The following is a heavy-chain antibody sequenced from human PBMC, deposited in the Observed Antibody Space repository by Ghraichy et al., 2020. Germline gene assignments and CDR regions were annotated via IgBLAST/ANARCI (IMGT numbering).Heavy chain of an antibody. D-gene: IGHD6-19*01. CDR3: AVARGWQAYVDY. J-gene: IGHJ4*02. CDR1: GYTFTSYY. CDR2: INPSGGST. V-gene: IGHV1-46*01. Sequence: ASVKVSCKASGYTFTSYYMHWVRQAPGQGLEWMGIINPSGGSTSYAQKFQGRVTMTRDTSTSTVYMELSSLRSEDTAVYYCAVARGWQAYVDYWGQGTLVTVSS.